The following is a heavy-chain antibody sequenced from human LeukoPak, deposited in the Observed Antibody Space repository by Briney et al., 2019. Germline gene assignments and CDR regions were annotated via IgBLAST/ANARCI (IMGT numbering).Heavy chain of an antibody. D-gene: IGHD2-15*01. Sequence: SETLSLTCTDSGGSISSYYWSWIRQPPGKGLEWIGYIYYSGSTNYNPSLKSPVTMSVDTSKSQFSLKLSSVTAAATAVYYCAREGAGYCSGGSCDNAFDIWGQGTMVTVSS. CDR2: IYYSGST. V-gene: IGHV4-59*01. J-gene: IGHJ3*02. CDR3: AREGAGYCSGGSCDNAFDI. CDR1: GGSISSYY.